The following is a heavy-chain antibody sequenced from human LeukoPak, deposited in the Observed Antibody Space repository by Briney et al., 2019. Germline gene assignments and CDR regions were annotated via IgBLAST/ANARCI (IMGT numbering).Heavy chain of an antibody. V-gene: IGHV1-24*01. Sequence: ASVKVSCKVSGYTLTELSMHWVRQTPGKGLEWMGGFDPEDGETIYAQKLQGRVTMTEDTSTDIAYMELSSLRSEDTAVYYCATYKQVAIFGVVTRTFDYWGQGTLVTVSS. D-gene: IGHD3-3*01. J-gene: IGHJ4*02. CDR2: FDPEDGET. CDR3: ATYKQVAIFGVVTRTFDY. CDR1: GYTLTELS.